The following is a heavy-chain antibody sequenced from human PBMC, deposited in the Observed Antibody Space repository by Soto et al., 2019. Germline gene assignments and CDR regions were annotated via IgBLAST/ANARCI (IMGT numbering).Heavy chain of an antibody. D-gene: IGHD5-18*01. Sequence: SETLSLTCAVYGGSFSGYYWSWIRQPPGKGLEWVGEINHSGSTNYNPSLKSRVTISVDTSKNQFSLKLSSVTAADTAVYYCARATDTAMVHFDYWGQGTLVTVSS. CDR3: ARATDTAMVHFDY. CDR1: GGSFSGYY. V-gene: IGHV4-34*01. CDR2: INHSGST. J-gene: IGHJ4*02.